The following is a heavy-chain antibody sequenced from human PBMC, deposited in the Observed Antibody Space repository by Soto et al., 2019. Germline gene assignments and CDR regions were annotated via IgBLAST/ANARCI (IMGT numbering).Heavy chain of an antibody. CDR2: INHSGST. J-gene: IGHJ6*03. D-gene: IGHD4-17*01. Sequence: SETLSLTCAVYGGSFSGYYWSWIRQPPGKGLEWIGEINHSGSTNYNPSLKSRVTISVDTSKNQFSLKLNSVTAADTAIYYYASLRNQYFMDAWGQGTTVTVAS. CDR3: ASLRNQYFMDA. CDR1: GGSFSGYY. V-gene: IGHV4-34*01.